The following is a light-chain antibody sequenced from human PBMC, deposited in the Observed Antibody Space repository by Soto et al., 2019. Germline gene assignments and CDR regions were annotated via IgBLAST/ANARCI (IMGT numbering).Light chain of an antibody. CDR1: SSDVGGYNY. CDR3: SSYTCSSTLV. J-gene: IGLJ1*01. CDR2: EVS. Sequence: QSALTQPASVSGSPGQSITISCTGTSSDVGGYNYVSWYQQHPGKAPKLMIYEVSNRPSGVSNRFSGSKSGNTASLTISGLQAEDEADYYCSSYTCSSTLVFGTGTNVTV. V-gene: IGLV2-14*01.